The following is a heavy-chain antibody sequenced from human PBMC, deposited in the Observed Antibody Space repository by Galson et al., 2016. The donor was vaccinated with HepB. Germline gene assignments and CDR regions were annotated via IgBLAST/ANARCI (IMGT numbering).Heavy chain of an antibody. CDR3: ARDDYFRLGY. V-gene: IGHV3-48*02. D-gene: IGHD3-16*01. CDR2: ITSSSDTM. CDR1: GFAFRTYS. J-gene: IGHJ4*02. Sequence: SLRLSCAASGFAFRTYSMNWARQAPGKGLEWIAWITSSSDTMYYADSVKGRFTISSDNAKNSLYLKMNSLRDEDTAVYYCARDDYFRLGYWGQGTLVTVSS.